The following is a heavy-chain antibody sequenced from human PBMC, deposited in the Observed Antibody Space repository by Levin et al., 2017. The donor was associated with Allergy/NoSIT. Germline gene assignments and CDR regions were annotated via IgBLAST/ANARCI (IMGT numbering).Heavy chain of an antibody. CDR2: IWYDGSNK. V-gene: IGHV3-33*01. Sequence: GGSLRLSCAASGFTFSSYGMHWVRQAPGKGLEWVAVIWYDGSNKYYADSVKGRFTISRDNSKNTLYLQMNSLRAEDTAVYYCARITHDYGDYDRVYYYYYGMDVWGQGTTVTVSS. J-gene: IGHJ6*02. D-gene: IGHD4-17*01. CDR1: GFTFSSYG. CDR3: ARITHDYGDYDRVYYYYYGMDV.